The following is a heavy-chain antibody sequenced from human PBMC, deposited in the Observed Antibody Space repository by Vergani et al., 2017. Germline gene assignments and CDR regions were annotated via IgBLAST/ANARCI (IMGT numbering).Heavy chain of an antibody. Sequence: QVQLVQSGAEVKKPGSSVKVSCKASGGTFSSYTISWVRQAPGQGLEWMGRIIPILGIANYAQKFQGRVTITADKSTSTAYMELSSLRSEDTAVYYCAREYSSSSDLDYWGQGTLVTVSS. D-gene: IGHD6-6*01. CDR2: IIPILGIA. J-gene: IGHJ4*02. CDR1: GGTFSSYT. V-gene: IGHV1-69*08. CDR3: AREYSSSSDLDY.